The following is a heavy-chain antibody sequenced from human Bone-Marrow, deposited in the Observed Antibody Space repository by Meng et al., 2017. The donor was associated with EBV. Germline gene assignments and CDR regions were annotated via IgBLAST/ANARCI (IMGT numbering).Heavy chain of an antibody. CDR3: ARDSTGDSRRFDP. V-gene: IGHV1-3*01. CDR2: INVGNGDT. D-gene: IGHD3-22*01. CDR1: VSTFTSYA. J-gene: IGHJ5*02. Sequence: QVQLVQSEAEVKKPGASVKVSCEASVSTFTSYAMHWVRQAPGQRLEWMGWINVGNGDTKYSQKFHDRVTITRDTSATTAYMELSSLTSEDTAVYYCARDSTGDSRRFDPWGQGTLVTVSS.